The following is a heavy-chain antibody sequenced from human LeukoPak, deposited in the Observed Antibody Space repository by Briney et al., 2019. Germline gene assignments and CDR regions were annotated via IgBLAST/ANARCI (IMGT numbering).Heavy chain of an antibody. CDR2: IDYSGST. J-gene: IGHJ4*02. Sequence: SETLSLTCTVSGGSISSSSYYWGWLRQPPGKGLEWIGSIDYSGSTYYNPSLKSRVTISVDTSKNQFFLKLSSVIAADTAVYYCANAVSSTYLSDYWGQGTLVTVSS. V-gene: IGHV4-39*01. D-gene: IGHD2-2*01. CDR1: GGSISSSSYY. CDR3: ANAVSSTYLSDY.